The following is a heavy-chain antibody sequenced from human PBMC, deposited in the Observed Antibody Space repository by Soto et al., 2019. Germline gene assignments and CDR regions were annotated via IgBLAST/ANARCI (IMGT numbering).Heavy chain of an antibody. D-gene: IGHD3-3*01. CDR2: MNPNSGNT. Sequence: ASVKVSCKASGYTFTSYDINWVRQATGQGLEWMGWMNPNSGNTGYAQKFQGRVTMTRNTSISTAYMELSSLRSEDTAVYYCARASGGRGYFRGRVRNWFDPWGQGTLVTVSS. J-gene: IGHJ5*02. CDR1: GYTFTSYD. CDR3: ARASGGRGYFRGRVRNWFDP. V-gene: IGHV1-8*01.